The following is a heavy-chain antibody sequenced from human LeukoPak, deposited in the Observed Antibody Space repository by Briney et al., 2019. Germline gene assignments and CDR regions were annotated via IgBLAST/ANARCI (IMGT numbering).Heavy chain of an antibody. CDR3: ARDIVLMVYEAYFDL. D-gene: IGHD2-8*01. CDR2: ISGSGGST. J-gene: IGHJ2*01. V-gene: IGHV3-23*01. CDR1: GFTFSSYA. Sequence: SGGSLRLSCAASGFTFSSYAMSWVRQAPGKGLEWVSAISGSGGSTYYADSVKGRFTISRDNAKNSLYLQMNSLRAEDTAVYYCARDIVLMVYEAYFDLWGRGTLVTVSS.